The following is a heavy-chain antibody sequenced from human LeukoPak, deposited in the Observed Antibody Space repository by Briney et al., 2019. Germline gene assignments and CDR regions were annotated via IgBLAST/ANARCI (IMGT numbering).Heavy chain of an antibody. CDR2: INHSGST. V-gene: IGHV4-34*01. Sequence: SETLSLTCAVYGGSFSGYYWSWIRQPPGKGLEWIGEINHSGSTNYNPSLKSRVTVSVDTSKNQFSLKLSSVTAADTAVYYCASLPIKRWLQNFDYWGQGTLVTVSS. CDR1: GGSFSGYY. D-gene: IGHD5-24*01. CDR3: ASLPIKRWLQNFDY. J-gene: IGHJ4*02.